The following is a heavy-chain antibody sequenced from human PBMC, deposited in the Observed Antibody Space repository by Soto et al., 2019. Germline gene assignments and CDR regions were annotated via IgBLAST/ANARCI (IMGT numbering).Heavy chain of an antibody. V-gene: IGHV3-7*01. D-gene: IGHD2-2*01. Sequence: PGGSLRLSCAASGFTFSSYWMSWVRQAPGKGLEWVANIKQDGSEKYYVDSVKGRFTISRDNAKNSLYLQMNSLRAEDTAVYYCAREQGYCSSTSCYGGGWYYMDVWGKGTTVTVSS. CDR2: IKQDGSEK. CDR1: GFTFSSYW. CDR3: AREQGYCSSTSCYGGGWYYMDV. J-gene: IGHJ6*03.